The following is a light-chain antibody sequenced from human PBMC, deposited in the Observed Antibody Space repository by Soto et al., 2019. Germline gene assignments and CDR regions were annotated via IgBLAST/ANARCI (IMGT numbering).Light chain of an antibody. V-gene: IGKV3-11*01. J-gene: IGKJ2*01. CDR1: QSVGSY. Sequence: ELVLTQSPDTLSLSPGARATLSCRASQSVGSYLAWYQPTPGQVPRLLLYASTNRATGIPARFSGSGSGIDFTLTVTSLETEDFAEYYCQQRSDGYTVGQGTKLESK. CDR2: AST. CDR3: QQRSDGYT.